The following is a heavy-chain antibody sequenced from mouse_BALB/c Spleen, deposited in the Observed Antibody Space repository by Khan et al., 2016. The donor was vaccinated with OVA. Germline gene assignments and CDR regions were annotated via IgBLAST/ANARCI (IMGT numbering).Heavy chain of an antibody. CDR2: IYYSGSI. CDR3: ARDGNYMDY. J-gene: IGHJ4*01. V-gene: IGHV3-1*02. CDR1: GYSITSGYS. D-gene: IGHD2-1*01. Sequence: EVQLQESGPDLVKPSQSLSLTCTVTGYSITSGYSWHWIRQFPGNKLEWMGCIYYSGSINYTPSLKSRIYITPDTTQNQFVLQWNSVTTEDTSAYYCARDGNYMDYWGQGTSVTVSS.